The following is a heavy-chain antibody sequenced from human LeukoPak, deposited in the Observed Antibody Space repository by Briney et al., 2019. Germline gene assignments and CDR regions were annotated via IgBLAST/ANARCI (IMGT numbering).Heavy chain of an antibody. CDR3: ARERTLTSCYDY. J-gene: IGHJ4*02. CDR1: GYTFTGYY. Sequence: ASVKVSCKASGYTFTGYYMHWVRQAPGQGLEWMGWINPNSGGTSYAQKFQGRVTMTRDTSISTAYMELSRLRSDDTAVYYCARERTLTSCYDYWGQRTLVTVSS. CDR2: INPNSGGT. D-gene: IGHD2-15*01. V-gene: IGHV1-2*02.